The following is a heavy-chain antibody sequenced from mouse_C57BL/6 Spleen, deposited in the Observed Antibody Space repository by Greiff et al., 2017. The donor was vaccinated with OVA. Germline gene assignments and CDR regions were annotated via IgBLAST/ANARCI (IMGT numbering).Heavy chain of an antibody. CDR1: GFTFSDYG. CDR2: ISSGSSTI. J-gene: IGHJ3*01. Sequence: EVHLVEPGGGLVKPGGSLKLSCAASGFTFSDYGMHWVRQAPEKGLEWVAYISSGSSTIDYADTVKGRFTFSRDNAKNTLFLQMTSLRSEDTAMYYCAGGDYDGAWFAYWGQGTLVTVSA. CDR3: AGGDYDGAWFAY. V-gene: IGHV5-17*01. D-gene: IGHD2-4*01.